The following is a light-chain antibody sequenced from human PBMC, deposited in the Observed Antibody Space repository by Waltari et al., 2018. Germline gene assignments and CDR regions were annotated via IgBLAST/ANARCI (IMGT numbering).Light chain of an antibody. Sequence: QSALTQPDSVSGSPGQSITISFTGTSSDVGGYNYVSWYQQYPGKAPKVIIYDAINRTSGVSNRISGSKSGNSASLTISGLQAEDEADYYCGSFISSTTGIFGGGTRLTVL. CDR1: SSDVGGYNY. CDR2: DAI. V-gene: IGLV2-14*03. CDR3: GSFISSTTGI. J-gene: IGLJ2*01.